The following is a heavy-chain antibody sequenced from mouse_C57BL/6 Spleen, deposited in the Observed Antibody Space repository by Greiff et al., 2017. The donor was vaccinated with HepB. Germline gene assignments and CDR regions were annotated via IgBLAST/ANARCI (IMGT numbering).Heavy chain of an antibody. CDR3: ARSTVVARAMDY. J-gene: IGHJ4*01. CDR2: IYPGSGST. D-gene: IGHD1-1*01. V-gene: IGHV1-55*01. CDR1: GYTFTSYW. Sequence: QVQLQRPGAELVKPGASVKMSCKASGYTFTSYWITWVKQRPGQGLEWIGDIYPGSGSTNYNEKFKSKATLTVDTSSSTAYMQLSSLTSEDSAVYYCARSTVVARAMDYWGQGTSVTVSS.